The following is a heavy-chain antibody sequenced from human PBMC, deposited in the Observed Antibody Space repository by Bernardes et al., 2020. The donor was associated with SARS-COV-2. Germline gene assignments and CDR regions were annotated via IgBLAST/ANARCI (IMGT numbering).Heavy chain of an antibody. Sequence: ASVKVSCKASGFTFTDYFMHWVRQTPRQGLEWLGRINPSSGDTKYAQNFEGRVTMTRDTSISTAYMELSRLRSDDTAVFFCASVTYSSGSDFDYWGQGTLVTVSS. CDR2: INPSSGDT. CDR1: GFTFTDYF. D-gene: IGHD6-19*01. V-gene: IGHV1-2*06. J-gene: IGHJ4*02. CDR3: ASVTYSSGSDFDY.